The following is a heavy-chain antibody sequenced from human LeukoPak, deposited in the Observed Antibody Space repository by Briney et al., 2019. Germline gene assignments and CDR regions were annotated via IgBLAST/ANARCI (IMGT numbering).Heavy chain of an antibody. CDR1: GVTLSVYW. CDR2: IKQDGSEK. CDR3: ARSGSGYFDY. J-gene: IGHJ4*02. Sequence: PGGSLRLSCAASGVTLSVYWMSWVRQGPGKGLEWVANIKQDGSEKYYRESVQGRFTISRDNAKNSLYLQMNSLRAEDTAVYYCARSGSGYFDYWGQGSLVTVSS. V-gene: IGHV3-7*01.